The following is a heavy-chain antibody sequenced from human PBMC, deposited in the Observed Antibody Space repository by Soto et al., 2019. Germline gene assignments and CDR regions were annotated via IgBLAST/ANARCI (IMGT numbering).Heavy chain of an antibody. CDR1: GFIFSNYG. Sequence: QVQLVESGGGVVQPGTSLRLSCAASGFIFSNYGMHWVRQAPGKGLEWVAVISNDGSYKYYADSVKGRFTISRDNSKNTLDLQMNSLRADDTALYYCTNEAPDYWGQGTLATVSS. CDR3: TNEAPDY. V-gene: IGHV3-30*18. CDR2: ISNDGSYK. J-gene: IGHJ4*02.